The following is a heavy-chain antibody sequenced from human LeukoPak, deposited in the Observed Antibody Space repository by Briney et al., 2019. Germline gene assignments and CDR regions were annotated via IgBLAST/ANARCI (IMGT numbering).Heavy chain of an antibody. CDR3: AKDKSDSSGYFPWFDP. Sequence: GGSLRLSCTASGFTFDDYDMSWVRQAPGKGLEWVSTINWNGGRTGYAASVKGRFTISRDNAKNSLYLQMNSLRAEDTAVYYCAKDKSDSSGYFPWFDPWGQGTLVTVSS. CDR2: INWNGGRT. D-gene: IGHD3-22*01. J-gene: IGHJ5*02. CDR1: GFTFDDYD. V-gene: IGHV3-20*04.